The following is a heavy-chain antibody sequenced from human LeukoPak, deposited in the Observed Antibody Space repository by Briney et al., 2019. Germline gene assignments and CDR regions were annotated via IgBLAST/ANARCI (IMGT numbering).Heavy chain of an antibody. CDR1: GFTVSSNY. V-gene: IGHV3-53*01. CDR2: IYSGGST. Sequence: GGSLRLSCAASGFTVSSNYMSWVRQAPGKGLEWVSVIYSGGSTCYADSVKGRFTISRDNSKNTLYLQMNSLRAEDTAVYYCARERSRAFDIWGQGTMVTVSS. D-gene: IGHD4-17*01. CDR3: ARERSRAFDI. J-gene: IGHJ3*02.